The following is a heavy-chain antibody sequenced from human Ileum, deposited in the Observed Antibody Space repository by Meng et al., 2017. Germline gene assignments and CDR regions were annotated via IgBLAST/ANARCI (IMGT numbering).Heavy chain of an antibody. CDR3: AREINRGSSWFDY. J-gene: IGHJ4*02. V-gene: IGHV1-3*01. CDR1: GYTFTSYT. CDR2: INAANGNT. Sequence: QVQLVQSGAEVKKPGASVKVSCKASGYTFTSYTMHWVRQAPGQRLEWMGWINAANGNTKYSRKFQGRVTITGDTSASTASMELNSLRSEDTAIYFCAREINRGSSWFDYWGQGTLVTVSS. D-gene: IGHD6-13*01.